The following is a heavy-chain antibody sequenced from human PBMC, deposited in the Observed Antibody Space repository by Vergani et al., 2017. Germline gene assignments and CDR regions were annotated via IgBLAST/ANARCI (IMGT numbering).Heavy chain of an antibody. V-gene: IGHV4-38-2*01. D-gene: IGHD3-10*01. J-gene: IGHJ6*02. Sequence: QVQLQESGPGLVKPSETLTLTCDVSDSSIMTKPYWGWFRQSPGKGLEWIGCIHHSGDTHYNSSLKSRVSISIVSSSKFSLSLTSVTAADTAIYYCARHRGSEGFFPSSYFYGMEVWGHGTTVTVSS. CDR2: IHHSGDT. CDR3: ARHRGSEGFFPSSYFYGMEV. CDR1: DSSIMTKPY.